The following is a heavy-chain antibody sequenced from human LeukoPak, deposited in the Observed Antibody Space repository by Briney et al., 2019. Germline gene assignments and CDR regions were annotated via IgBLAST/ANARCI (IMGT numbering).Heavy chain of an antibody. CDR3: AKDPFGGGCHRCWFDP. CDR1: GFTFSSYA. Sequence: GGSLRLSCAASGFTFSSYAMTWVRQAPGKGLEWVSAISVSGGNTYYADSVKGRFTISRDNSKNTLYLQMNSLRAEDTAVYYCAKDPFGGGCHRCWFDPWGQGTLVTVSS. V-gene: IGHV3-23*01. D-gene: IGHD6-19*01. J-gene: IGHJ5*02. CDR2: ISVSGGNT.